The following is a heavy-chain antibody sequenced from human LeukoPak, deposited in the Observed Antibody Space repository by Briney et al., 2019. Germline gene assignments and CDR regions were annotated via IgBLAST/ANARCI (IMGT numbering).Heavy chain of an antibody. J-gene: IGHJ6*02. Sequence: PGGSLRLSCVASGFTFSNYEMNWVRQAPGKGLEWVSYISSSGSTIYYADSVKGRFTISRDSAEKSLYLQMNNLRVEDTAVYYCARAGTIVSYYYYAMDVWGQGTTVTVSS. CDR2: ISSSGSTI. D-gene: IGHD3-10*01. CDR1: GFTFSNYE. CDR3: ARAGTIVSYYYYAMDV. V-gene: IGHV3-48*03.